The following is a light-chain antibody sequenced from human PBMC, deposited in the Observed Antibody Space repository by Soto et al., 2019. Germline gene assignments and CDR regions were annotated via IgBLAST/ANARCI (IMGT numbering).Light chain of an antibody. CDR2: DAS. CDR1: HSISSW. Sequence: DFQMTQSPSTLSASVGDRVTITCRASHSISSWLAWYQQQPGKAPKLLIYDASSLERGVPSRFSGSGSGTEFTFTISSLQPEDFATYYCQQYKSYSSWTFGQGTKVEIK. J-gene: IGKJ1*01. CDR3: QQYKSYSSWT. V-gene: IGKV1-5*01.